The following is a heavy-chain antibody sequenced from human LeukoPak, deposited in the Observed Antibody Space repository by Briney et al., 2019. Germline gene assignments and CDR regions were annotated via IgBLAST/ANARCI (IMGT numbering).Heavy chain of an antibody. D-gene: IGHD4-11*01. Sequence: ASETLSLTCTVSGGSISSSSYYWGWIRQPPGKGLEWIGSIYYSGSTYYNPSLKSRVTISVDRSKNQFSLKLSSVTAADTAVYYCARDGDYSNGFSWFDPWGQGTLVTVSS. J-gene: IGHJ5*02. CDR2: IYYSGST. CDR1: GGSISSSSYY. V-gene: IGHV4-39*07. CDR3: ARDGDYSNGFSWFDP.